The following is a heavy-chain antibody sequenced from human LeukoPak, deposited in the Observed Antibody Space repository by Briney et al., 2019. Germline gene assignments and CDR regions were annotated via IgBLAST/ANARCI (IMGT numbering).Heavy chain of an antibody. CDR2: ISSSSSTI. Sequence: PGGSLRLSCAASGFTFSSYSMNWVRQAPGKGLEWVSYISSSSSTIYYADSMKGRFTVSRDNAKNSLYLQMNSLRAEDTAVYYCARDDRGSWFEYWGQGTLVTVSS. D-gene: IGHD6-13*01. V-gene: IGHV3-48*04. J-gene: IGHJ4*02. CDR1: GFTFSSYS. CDR3: ARDDRGSWFEY.